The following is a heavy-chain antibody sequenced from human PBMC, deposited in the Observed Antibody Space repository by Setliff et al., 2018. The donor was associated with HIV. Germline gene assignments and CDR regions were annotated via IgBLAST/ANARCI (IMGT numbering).Heavy chain of an antibody. CDR2: IHPNTGST. CDR3: AKQGYSDSLYAFDV. D-gene: IGHD1-26*01. CDR1: GHTFTAYY. Sequence: ASVKVSCKTSGHTFTAYYIYWVRQAPGHGLELMGRIHPNTGSTNYLQEFQGRVTITRDTSMSTVYMALTGLTSDDTAVYYCAKQGYSDSLYAFDVWGQGTMVTVSS. V-gene: IGHV1-2*06. J-gene: IGHJ3*01.